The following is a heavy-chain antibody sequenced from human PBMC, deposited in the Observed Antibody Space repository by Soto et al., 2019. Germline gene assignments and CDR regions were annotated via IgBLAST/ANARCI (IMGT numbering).Heavy chain of an antibody. Sequence: EVQLLESGGGLVRPGGSLRLSCAASGFTFYNYAMNWVRQAPGKGLEWVSTISGGGDGTYYADSVKGRFTISRDNSRNTVYLQMNSLRAEDTAVYDCAKKGLGALATYCTTGDCHYAFDVWGQGTRVTVSS. CDR2: ISGGGDGT. V-gene: IGHV3-23*01. CDR3: AKKGLGALATYCTTGDCHYAFDV. J-gene: IGHJ3*01. CDR1: GFTFYNYA. D-gene: IGHD2-8*01.